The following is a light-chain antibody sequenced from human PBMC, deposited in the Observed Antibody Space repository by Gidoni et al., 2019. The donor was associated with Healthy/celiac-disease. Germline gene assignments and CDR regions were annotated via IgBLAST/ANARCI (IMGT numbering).Light chain of an antibody. V-gene: IGKV2-28*01. CDR2: LGS. J-gene: IGKJ2*01. CDR1: QSLLHSNGYNY. Sequence: DIVMTQSPLSLPVTPEEPASISCRSSQSLLHSNGYNYLDWYLQKPGQSPQLLIYLGSNRASGVPNRFSGSGSGTDFTLKISRVEAEDVGVYYCMQALQTPPTFGQXTKLEIK. CDR3: MQALQTPPT.